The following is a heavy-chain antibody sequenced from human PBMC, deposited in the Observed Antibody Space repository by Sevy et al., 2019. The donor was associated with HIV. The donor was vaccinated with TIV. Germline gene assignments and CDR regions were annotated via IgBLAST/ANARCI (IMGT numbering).Heavy chain of an antibody. Sequence: GSLRLSCAASGFTFSSYAMSWVRQAPGKGLEWVSAISGSGGSTYYADSVKGRFTISRDNSKNTLYLQMNSLRAEDTAVYYCAKEITIFGVVINGMDVWGQGTTVTVSS. V-gene: IGHV3-23*01. J-gene: IGHJ6*02. CDR2: ISGSGGST. CDR3: AKEITIFGVVINGMDV. CDR1: GFTFSSYA. D-gene: IGHD3-3*01.